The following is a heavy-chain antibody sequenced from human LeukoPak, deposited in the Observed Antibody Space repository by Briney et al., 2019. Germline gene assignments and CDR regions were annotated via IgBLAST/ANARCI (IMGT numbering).Heavy chain of an antibody. D-gene: IGHD3-22*01. CDR1: GFTVSSNY. V-gene: IGHV3-53*01. Sequence: GSLRLSCAASGFTVSSNYMSWVRQAPGEGLEWVSVIYSGGSTYYADSVKGRFTISRDNSKNTLYLQMNSLRAEDTAVYYCARDQGSVYYDSSGYPYYYYYMDVWGKGTTVTVFS. CDR2: IYSGGST. J-gene: IGHJ6*03. CDR3: ARDQGSVYYDSSGYPYYYYYMDV.